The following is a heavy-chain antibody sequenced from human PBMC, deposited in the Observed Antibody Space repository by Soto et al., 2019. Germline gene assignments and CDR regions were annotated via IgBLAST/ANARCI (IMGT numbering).Heavy chain of an antibody. CDR1: GFSISSYY. CDR3: ARSEYSGYQY. CDR2: IYYSGST. Sequence: PSETMSLTWTVAGFSISSYYLSWIRQPPGKGLEWIGYIYYSGSTNYNPSLKSRVTISVDTSKNQFSLKLSSVTAADTAVYYCARSEYSGYQYWGQGTLVTGSS. D-gene: IGHD5-12*01. V-gene: IGHV4-59*01. J-gene: IGHJ4*02.